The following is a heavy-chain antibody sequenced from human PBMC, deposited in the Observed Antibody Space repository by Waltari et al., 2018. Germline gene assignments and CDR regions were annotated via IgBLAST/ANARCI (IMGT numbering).Heavy chain of an antibody. CDR2: TNTNSGNR. Sequence: QVQLVQSGAEVKKPGASVKVSCKASGYTFTSYDINWVRQAPGQGLEWMGWTNTNSGNRGHAQKFQGRVTMTRNTSISTAYMELSSLRSEDTAVYDCARGRLGVVVVAATRYYGMDVWGQGTTGTVSS. CDR3: ARGRLGVVVVAATRYYGMDV. J-gene: IGHJ6*02. CDR1: GYTFTSYD. D-gene: IGHD2-15*01. V-gene: IGHV1-8*01.